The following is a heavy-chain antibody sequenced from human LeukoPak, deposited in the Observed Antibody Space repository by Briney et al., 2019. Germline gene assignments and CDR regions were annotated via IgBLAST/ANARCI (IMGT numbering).Heavy chain of an antibody. D-gene: IGHD6-13*01. V-gene: IGHV3-30*04. Sequence: EAGGSLRLSCAASGFTFSSYAMHWVRQAPGKGLEWVAVISYDGSNKYYADSVKGRFTISRDNAKNSLYLQMNSLRAEDTAVYYCARVNSSSWEFDYWGQGTLVTVSS. CDR1: GFTFSSYA. J-gene: IGHJ4*02. CDR2: ISYDGSNK. CDR3: ARVNSSSWEFDY.